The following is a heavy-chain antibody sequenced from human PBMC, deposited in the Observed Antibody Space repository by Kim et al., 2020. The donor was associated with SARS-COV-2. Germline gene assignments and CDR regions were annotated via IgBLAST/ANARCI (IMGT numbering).Heavy chain of an antibody. CDR2: ISRGGGQK. CDR3: ASGRGVDY. CDR1: GFTFSGYG. D-gene: IGHD2-15*01. V-gene: IGHV3-7*01. J-gene: IGHJ4*02. Sequence: GGSLRLSCAASGFTFSGYGMTWVRQAAGKGLEWVAAISRGGGQKYYVDSAKGRFTISRDNAKNSVYLQMNSLRGEDTAVYYCASGRGVDYWGQGTLVTVSS.